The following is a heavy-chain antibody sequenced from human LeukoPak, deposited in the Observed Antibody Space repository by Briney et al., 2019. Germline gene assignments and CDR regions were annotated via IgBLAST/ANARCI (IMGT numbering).Heavy chain of an antibody. CDR3: ARGSTLREPRSPLDY. D-gene: IGHD1-26*01. J-gene: IGHJ4*02. CDR1: GGSVSNYY. CDR2: IYYTET. Sequence: SETLSLTCTVSGGSVSNYYWSWIRQSPGKGLEWIGYIYYTETSYNPSLKSRVTISADTSKNQFSLKLYSVTAADTAVYYCARGSTLREPRSPLDYWGQGILVTVSS. V-gene: IGHV4-59*02.